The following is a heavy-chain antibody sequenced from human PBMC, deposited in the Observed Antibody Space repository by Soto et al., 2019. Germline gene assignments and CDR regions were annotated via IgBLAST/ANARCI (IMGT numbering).Heavy chain of an antibody. Sequence: QVTLKESGPVLVKPTDTLTLTCTVSGFSLSNARMGVSWIRQPPGKALEGLAHIFSNDEKSYSTSLKSRLTTSKDTSKSQVVLTMTNMDPVDTATYYCARIVTTPSLYYGQYIRDFDIWGQGTMVTVT. J-gene: IGHJ3*02. CDR1: GFSLSNARMG. V-gene: IGHV2-26*01. CDR2: IFSNDEK. D-gene: IGHD4-17*01. CDR3: ARIVTTPSLYYGQYIRDFDI.